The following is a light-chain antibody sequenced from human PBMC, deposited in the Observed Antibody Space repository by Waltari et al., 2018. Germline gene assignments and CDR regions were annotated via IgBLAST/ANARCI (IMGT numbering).Light chain of an antibody. CDR1: QSISSN. Sequence: EIVMTQSPVILSVSPGERATLSCRASQSISSNLAWYQQKLGQAPRLLIYGASTRATGIPARFSGSGSGTEFTLTISSLQSEDFAVYYCQRYNNWPVYTFGQGTKLEIK. CDR3: QRYNNWPVYT. V-gene: IGKV3-15*01. CDR2: GAS. J-gene: IGKJ2*01.